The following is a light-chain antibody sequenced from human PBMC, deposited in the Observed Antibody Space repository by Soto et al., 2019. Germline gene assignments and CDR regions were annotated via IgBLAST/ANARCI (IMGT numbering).Light chain of an antibody. J-gene: IGKJ2*01. CDR2: GAS. CDR3: QQYGSSPYT. V-gene: IGKV3-20*01. Sequence: EIVLTQSPGTLSLSPGERATLSCRASQSLSSRYFAWYQQKPGQAPRLLIYGASSRATGIPDRFSGSGSGTDLTITISRLEPEDFAEYYCQQYGSSPYTFGQGTKLEIK. CDR1: QSLSSRY.